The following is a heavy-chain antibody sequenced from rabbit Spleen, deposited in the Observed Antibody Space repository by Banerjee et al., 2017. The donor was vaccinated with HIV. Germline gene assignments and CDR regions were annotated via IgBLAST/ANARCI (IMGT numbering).Heavy chain of an antibody. J-gene: IGHJ6*01. CDR2: INTATGKP. CDR1: GFSFSDRDV. V-gene: IGHV1S45*01. Sequence: QEQLEESGGGLVKPEGSLTLTCKASGFSFSDRDVMCWVRQAPGKGLEWIACINTATGKPVYASWAKGRFTISKTSSTTVTLQMTSLTAADTATYFCARDLVGVIGWNFGLWGPGTLVTVS. D-gene: IGHD1-1*01. CDR3: ARDLVGVIGWNFGL.